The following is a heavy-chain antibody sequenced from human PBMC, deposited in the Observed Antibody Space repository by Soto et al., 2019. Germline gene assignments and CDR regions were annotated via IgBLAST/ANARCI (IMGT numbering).Heavy chain of an antibody. CDR2: IYYSGST. D-gene: IGHD3-9*01. V-gene: IGHV4-59*01. CDR1: GGSISSYY. J-gene: IGHJ3*02. CDR3: ARGVSVYDILTGYLWGAFDI. Sequence: SETLSLTYTVSGGSISSYYWSWIRQPPGKGLEWIGYIYYSGSTNYNPSLKSRVTISVDTSKNQFSLKLSSVTAADTAVYYCARGVSVYDILTGYLWGAFDIWGQGTMVT.